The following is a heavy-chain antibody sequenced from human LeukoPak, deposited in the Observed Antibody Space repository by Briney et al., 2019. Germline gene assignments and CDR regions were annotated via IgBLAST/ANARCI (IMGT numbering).Heavy chain of an antibody. CDR1: SGSISSSSYY. J-gene: IGHJ4*02. D-gene: IGHD3-22*01. CDR3: ARGSGYYYGGFDY. CDR2: IYYSGST. Sequence: SETLSLTRIVSSGSISSSSYYWGWIRQPPGKGLEWIGSIYYSGSTYYNPSLKSRVTISVDTSKNQFSLKLSSVTAADTAVYYCARGSGYYYGGFDYWGQGTLVTVSS. V-gene: IGHV4-39*07.